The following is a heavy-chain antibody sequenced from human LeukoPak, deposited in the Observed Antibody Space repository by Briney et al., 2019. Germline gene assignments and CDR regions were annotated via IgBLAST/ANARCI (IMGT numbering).Heavy chain of an antibody. Sequence: SGTLSLTCAVSGGSISSSNWWSWVRQPPGKGLEWIGEIYHSGSTNYNPSLKSRVTISVDKSRNQFSLKLSSVTAADTAVYYCARDYYDSSGDHHDAFEIWGQGTMVTVSS. V-gene: IGHV4-4*02. D-gene: IGHD3-22*01. CDR2: IYHSGST. CDR1: GGSISSSNW. J-gene: IGHJ3*02. CDR3: ARDYYDSSGDHHDAFEI.